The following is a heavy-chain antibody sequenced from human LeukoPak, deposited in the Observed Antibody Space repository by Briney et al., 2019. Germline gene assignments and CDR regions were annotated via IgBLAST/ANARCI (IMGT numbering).Heavy chain of an antibody. D-gene: IGHD3-22*01. CDR1: GYSISSGYY. Sequence: PSETLSLTCTVSGYSISSGYYWGWIRQPPGKGLEWIGNIYHSGSTYYNPSLKSRVTISVDRSKTQFSRKLSSVTAADTAVYSCASRGFYYDSSGYYHDYWGQGTLVTVSS. CDR3: ASRGFYYDSSGYYHDY. CDR2: IYHSGST. V-gene: IGHV4-38-2*02. J-gene: IGHJ4*02.